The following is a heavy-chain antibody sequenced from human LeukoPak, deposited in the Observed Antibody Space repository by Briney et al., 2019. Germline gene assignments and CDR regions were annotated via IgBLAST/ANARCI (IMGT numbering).Heavy chain of an antibody. D-gene: IGHD3-3*01. CDR2: ISGSGGST. J-gene: IGHJ4*02. CDR3: AKNGQSLRFLEWLTPGFY. V-gene: IGHV3-23*01. Sequence: PGGSLRLSCAASGFTFSSYAMSWVRQAPGKGLEWVSAISGSGGSTYYADSVKGRFTISRDNSKNTLYLQMNSLRAEDTAVYYCAKNGQSLRFLEWLTPGFYWGQGTLVTVSS. CDR1: GFTFSSYA.